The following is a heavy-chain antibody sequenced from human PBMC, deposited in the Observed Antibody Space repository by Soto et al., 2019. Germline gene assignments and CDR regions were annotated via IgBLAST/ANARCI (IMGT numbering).Heavy chain of an antibody. Sequence: GGSLRLSCAASGFTFSSYGMHWVRQAPGKGLEWVAVIWYDGSNKYYADSVKGRFTISRDNSKNTLYLQMNSLRAEDTAVYYCARTRYSSSWYFDYWGQGTLVTVSS. V-gene: IGHV3-33*01. CDR3: ARTRYSSSWYFDY. J-gene: IGHJ4*02. D-gene: IGHD6-13*01. CDR1: GFTFSSYG. CDR2: IWYDGSNK.